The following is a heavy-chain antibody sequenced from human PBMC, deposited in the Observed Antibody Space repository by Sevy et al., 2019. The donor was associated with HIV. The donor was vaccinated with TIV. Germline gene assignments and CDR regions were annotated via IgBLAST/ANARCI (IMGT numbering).Heavy chain of an antibody. V-gene: IGHV3-9*01. CDR1: GFTFDDYA. J-gene: IGHJ1*01. CDR2: ISWNSGSI. D-gene: IGHD3-22*01. Sequence: GGSLRLSCAASGFTFDDYAMHWVRQAPGKGLEWVSGISWNSGSIGYADSVKGRFTISRDNAKNSLYLQMNSLRAEDTALYYCAKSPAVDYYDSSGYAYFQHWGQGTLVTVSS. CDR3: AKSPAVDYYDSSGYAYFQH.